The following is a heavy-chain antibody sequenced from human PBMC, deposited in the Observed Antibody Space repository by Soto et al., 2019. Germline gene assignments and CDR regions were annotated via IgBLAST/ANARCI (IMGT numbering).Heavy chain of an antibody. V-gene: IGHV1-46*01. CDR2: INPSGGST. J-gene: IGHJ6*02. CDR3: ARGLITMVRGVQSPYYYYGMDV. Sequence: ASVKVSCKASGYTFTSYYMHWVRQAPGQGLEWMGIINPSGGSTSYAQKFQGRVTMTRDTSTSTVYMELSSLRSEDTAVYYCARGLITMVRGVQSPYYYYGMDVWGQGTTVTVSS. D-gene: IGHD3-10*01. CDR1: GYTFTSYY.